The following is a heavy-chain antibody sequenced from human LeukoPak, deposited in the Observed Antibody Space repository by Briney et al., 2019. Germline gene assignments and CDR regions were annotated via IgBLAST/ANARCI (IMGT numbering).Heavy chain of an antibody. J-gene: IGHJ6*02. CDR3: ARDRGYCSSTSCSYYGMDV. Sequence: GGSLRLSCAASGFTFSSYWMHWVRQAPGKGLVWVSRINSDGSSTSYADSVKGRFTISRDNAKNTLYLQMNSLRAEDTAVYYCARDRGYCSSTSCSYYGMDVWGQGTTVTVSS. CDR1: GFTFSSYW. V-gene: IGHV3-74*01. D-gene: IGHD2-2*01. CDR2: INSDGSST.